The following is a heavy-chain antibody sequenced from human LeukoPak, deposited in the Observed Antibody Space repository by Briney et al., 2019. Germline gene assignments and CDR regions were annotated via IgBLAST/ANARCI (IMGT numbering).Heavy chain of an antibody. D-gene: IGHD2-2*01. CDR2: INHSGST. V-gene: IGHV4-34*01. J-gene: IGHJ6*02. CDR3: ARDSSTSSIISGMDV. Sequence: SETLSLTCAVYGGSFSSYYWSWIRQPPGKGLEWIGEINHSGSTNYNPSLKSRVTISVDTSKNQFSLKLSSVTAADTAVYYCARDSSTSSIISGMDVWGQGTTVTVSS. CDR1: GGSFSSYY.